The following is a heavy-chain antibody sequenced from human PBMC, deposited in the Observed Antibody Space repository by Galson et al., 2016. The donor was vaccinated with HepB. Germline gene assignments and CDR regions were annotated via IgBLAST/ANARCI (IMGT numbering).Heavy chain of an antibody. CDR3: VRRRDILTGYRSYYYVMDV. D-gene: IGHD3-9*01. J-gene: IGHJ6*02. CDR2: IYPGDSVT. Sequence: QSGAEVKKPGESLKISRKGSGYRFSSYYIGWVRQMPGKGLGWMGIIYPGDSVTRYSPSFQGQVTISADKSINTAYLQWSSLKASDTAIYYCVRRRDILTGYRSYYYVMDVWGQGTTVTVSS. CDR1: GYRFSSYY. V-gene: IGHV5-51*01.